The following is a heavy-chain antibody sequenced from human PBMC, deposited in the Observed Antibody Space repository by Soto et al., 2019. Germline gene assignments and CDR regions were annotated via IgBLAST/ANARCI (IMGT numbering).Heavy chain of an antibody. V-gene: IGHV3-30-3*01. CDR1: GFTFSSYA. CDR2: ISYDGSNK. Sequence: GGSLRLSCAASGFTFSSYAMHWVRQAPGKGLEWVAVISYDGSNKYYADSVKGRFTISRDNSKNTLYLQMNSLRAEDTAVYYCARPSRLGELSLSPPDYWGQGTLATVSS. J-gene: IGHJ4*02. D-gene: IGHD3-16*02. CDR3: ARPSRLGELSLSPPDY.